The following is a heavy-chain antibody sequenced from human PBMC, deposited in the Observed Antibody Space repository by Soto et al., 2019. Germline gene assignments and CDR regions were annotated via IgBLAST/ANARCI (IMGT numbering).Heavy chain of an antibody. D-gene: IGHD2-15*01. V-gene: IGHV4-34*01. CDR3: ARGKGYCSGGSCYMDV. CDR1: GGSFRGYY. J-gene: IGHJ6*03. Sequence: SETLSLTCAVYGGSFRGYYWSWIRQPPGKGLEWIGEINHSGSTNYNPSLKSRVTISVDTSKNQFSLKLSSVTAADTAVYYCARGKGYCSGGSCYMDVWGKGTTVT. CDR2: INHSGST.